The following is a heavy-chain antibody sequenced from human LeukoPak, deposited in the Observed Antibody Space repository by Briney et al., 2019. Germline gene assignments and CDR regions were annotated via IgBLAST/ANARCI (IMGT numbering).Heavy chain of an antibody. D-gene: IGHD2-21*02. CDR3: ARAYCGGDCYRPHYYYYGMDV. J-gene: IGHJ6*02. CDR2: IIPILGTA. Sequence: SVKVSCKASGGTFSSYAISWVRQAPGQGLEWMGGIIPILGTANYAQKFQGRVTITADESTSTAYMELSSLRSEDTAVYYCARAYCGGDCYRPHYYYYGMDVWGQGTTVTVSS. CDR1: GGTFSSYA. V-gene: IGHV1-69*13.